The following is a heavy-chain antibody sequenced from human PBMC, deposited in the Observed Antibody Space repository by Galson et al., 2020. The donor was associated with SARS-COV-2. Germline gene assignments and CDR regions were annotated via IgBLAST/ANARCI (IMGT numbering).Heavy chain of an antibody. CDR1: GYTLTELS. J-gene: IGHJ5*02. Sequence: ASVKVSCKVSGYTLTELSMHWVRQAPGKGLAWMGGFDPEDGETIYAQKFQGRVTMTEDTSTDTAYMELSSLRSEDTAVYYCATTAVAGTPSWFDPWGQGTLVTVSS. D-gene: IGHD6-19*01. CDR3: ATTAVAGTPSWFDP. CDR2: FDPEDGET. V-gene: IGHV1-24*01.